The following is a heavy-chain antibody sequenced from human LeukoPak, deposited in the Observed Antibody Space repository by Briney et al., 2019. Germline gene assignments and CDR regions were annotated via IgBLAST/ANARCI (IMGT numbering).Heavy chain of an antibody. D-gene: IGHD2-15*01. V-gene: IGHV1-2*02. CDR1: GYTFTGYY. J-gene: IGHJ4*02. CDR3: ARGGCSGGSCYYIHGC. Sequence: GASVKVSCKASGYTFTGYYMHWVRQAPGQGLEWMGWINPNSGGPNYAQKFQGRVTMTRDTSISTAYMELSRLRPDDTAVYYCARGGCSGGSCYYIHGCWGQGTLVTVSS. CDR2: INPNSGGP.